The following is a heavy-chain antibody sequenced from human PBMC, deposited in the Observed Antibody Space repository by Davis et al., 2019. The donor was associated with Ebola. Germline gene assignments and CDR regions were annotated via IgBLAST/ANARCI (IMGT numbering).Heavy chain of an antibody. Sequence: GESLKISCAASGFTFSSYYMTWVRQAPGKGLEWVSVIYSGGTTYYADSVKGRFTISRDDSKNTAYLQMNSLKTEDTAVYYCARDRRSAWQLVLFDYWGQGTLVTVSS. D-gene: IGHD6-6*01. V-gene: IGHV3-66*01. CDR1: GFTFSSYY. J-gene: IGHJ4*02. CDR2: IYSGGTT. CDR3: ARDRRSAWQLVLFDY.